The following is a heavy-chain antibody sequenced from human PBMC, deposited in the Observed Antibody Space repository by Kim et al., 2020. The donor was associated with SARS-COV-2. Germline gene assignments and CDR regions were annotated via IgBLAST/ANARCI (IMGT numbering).Heavy chain of an antibody. V-gene: IGHV4-59*01. J-gene: IGHJ5*02. Sequence: SLKRRVTRSVDTSKNQFSLKLSSVTAADTAVYYCARSRHVVPAANNLFDPWGQGTLVTVSS. CDR3: ARSRHVVPAANNLFDP. D-gene: IGHD2-2*01.